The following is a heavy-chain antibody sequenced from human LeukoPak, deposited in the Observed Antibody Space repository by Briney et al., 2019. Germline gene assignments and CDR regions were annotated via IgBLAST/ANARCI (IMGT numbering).Heavy chain of an antibody. CDR3: AREGRDGYNYN. Sequence: WMGRIIPILGIANYAQKFQGRVTITADKSTSTAYMELSSLRSEDTAVYYCAREGRDGYNYNWGQGTLVTVSS. V-gene: IGHV1-69*04. CDR2: IIPILGIA. D-gene: IGHD5-12*01. J-gene: IGHJ4*02.